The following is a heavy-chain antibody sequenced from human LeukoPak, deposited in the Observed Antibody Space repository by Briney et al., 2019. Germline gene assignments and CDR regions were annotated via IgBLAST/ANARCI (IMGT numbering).Heavy chain of an antibody. D-gene: IGHD3-22*01. J-gene: IGHJ4*02. CDR3: ASSLVVINAPFDY. Sequence: GGSLRLSCAASGFTFSSYSMNWVRQAPGKGLEWVSSISSSSRYIYYADSVKGRFTISRDNAKNSLYLQMNSLRAEDTAVYYCASSLVVINAPFDYWGQGTLVTVSS. V-gene: IGHV3-21*01. CDR2: ISSSSRYI. CDR1: GFTFSSYS.